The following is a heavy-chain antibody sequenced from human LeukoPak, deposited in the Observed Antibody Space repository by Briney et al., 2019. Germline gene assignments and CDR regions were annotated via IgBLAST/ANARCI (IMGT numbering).Heavy chain of an antibody. J-gene: IGHJ4*02. CDR1: GFTFSSYE. Sequence: PGGSLRLSCAASGFTFSSYEMNWVRQAPGKGLEWVSYIGSSGDTIYYADSVKGRFTISRDNAKNSLYLQMNSLRAEDTAVYYCARDYLSGLDYWGRGTLVTVSS. CDR2: IGSSGDTI. CDR3: ARDYLSGLDY. D-gene: IGHD3-16*02. V-gene: IGHV3-48*03.